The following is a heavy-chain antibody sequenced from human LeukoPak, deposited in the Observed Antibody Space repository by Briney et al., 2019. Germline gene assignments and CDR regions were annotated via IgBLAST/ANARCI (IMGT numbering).Heavy chain of an antibody. Sequence: ETLSLTCTVSGGSISSYYWSWIXXXXXXXXXWIGRIYTSGSTNYNPSLKSRVTMSVDTSKNQFSLKLSSVTAADTAVYYCARVRRGSVFDYWGQGTLVTVSS. D-gene: IGHD3-10*01. V-gene: IGHV4-4*07. CDR2: IYTSGST. CDR3: ARVRRGSVFDY. J-gene: IGHJ4*02. CDR1: GGSISSYY.